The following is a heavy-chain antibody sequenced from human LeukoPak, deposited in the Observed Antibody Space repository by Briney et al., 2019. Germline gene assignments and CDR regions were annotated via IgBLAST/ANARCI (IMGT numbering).Heavy chain of an antibody. V-gene: IGHV4-34*01. J-gene: IGHJ6*04. Sequence: SETLSLTCAVYGGSFSGYCWSWIRQPPGKGLDWIGEINHSGSTNYNPSLKSRVTISVDTSKNQFSLKLSSVTAADTAVYYCARVSCSSTSCQDVWGKGTTVTVSS. CDR3: ARVSCSSTSCQDV. D-gene: IGHD2-2*01. CDR1: GGSFSGYC. CDR2: INHSGST.